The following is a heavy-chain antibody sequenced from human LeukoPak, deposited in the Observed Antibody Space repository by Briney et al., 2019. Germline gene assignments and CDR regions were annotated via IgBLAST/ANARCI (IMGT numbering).Heavy chain of an antibody. CDR1: GGSISSSSYY. J-gene: IGHJ4*02. V-gene: IGHV4-39*01. CDR3: ARPERRFLIGY. D-gene: IGHD1-14*01. CDR2: IYYSGST. Sequence: SETLSLTGTVSGGSISSSSYYWGWIRQPPGKGLEWIGSIYYSGSTYYNPSLKSRVTISVDTSKNQFSLKLSSVTAADTAVYYCARPERRFLIGYWGQGTLVTVSS.